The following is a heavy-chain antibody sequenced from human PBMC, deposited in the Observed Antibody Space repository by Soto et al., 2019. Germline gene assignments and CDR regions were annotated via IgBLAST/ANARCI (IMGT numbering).Heavy chain of an antibody. Sequence: EVQLVESGGGLVQPGRSLRLSCAASGFTFDDYAMHWVRQAPGKGLEWVSGISWNSGIIDYADSVKGRCTISRDNAKNPLYLQMNSLRAEDTALYYCAKGYSYGVLEPLGYWGQGTLVTVSS. CDR1: GFTFDDYA. CDR2: ISWNSGII. J-gene: IGHJ4*02. D-gene: IGHD5-18*01. CDR3: AKGYSYGVLEPLGY. V-gene: IGHV3-9*01.